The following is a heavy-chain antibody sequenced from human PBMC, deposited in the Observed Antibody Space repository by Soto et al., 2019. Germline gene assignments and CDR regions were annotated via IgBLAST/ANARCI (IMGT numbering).Heavy chain of an antibody. CDR1: GFTFSSYS. CDR2: ISSSSSYI. V-gene: IGHV3-21*04. J-gene: IGHJ4*02. D-gene: IGHD3-22*01. CDR3: ATGEYYYDSSGYYYS. Sequence: EVQLVESGGGLVKPGGSLRLSCAASGFTFSSYSMNWVRQAPGKGLEWVSSISSSSSYIYYADSVKGRFTISRDNAKNSMYLQMNSLSAEDTDVYYCATGEYYYDSSGYYYSWGQGTLVTVSS.